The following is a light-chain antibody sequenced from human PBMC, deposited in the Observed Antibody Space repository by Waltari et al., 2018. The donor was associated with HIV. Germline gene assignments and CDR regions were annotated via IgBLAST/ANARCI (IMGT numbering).Light chain of an antibody. CDR1: SPDLGGYNL. CDR3: CAYAGSTTYVI. CDR2: EVS. V-gene: IGLV2-23*02. J-gene: IGLJ2*01. Sequence: QSALTQPASVSGSPGQSLPISCPGTSPDLGGYNLVSGYQQHPGKAPKLMIYEVSKRPSGVSNRFSGSKSGNTASLTISGLQAEDEADYYCCAYAGSTTYVIFGGGTKLTVL.